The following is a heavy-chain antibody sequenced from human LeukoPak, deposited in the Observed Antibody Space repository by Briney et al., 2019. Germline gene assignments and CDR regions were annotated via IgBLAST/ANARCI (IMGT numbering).Heavy chain of an antibody. CDR2: ISSSSSI. D-gene: IGHD6-19*01. V-gene: IGHV3-21*06. CDR1: GFTFSGHS. CDR3: ARDPDSSGWYYFDY. Sequence: GGSLRLSCAGSGFTFSGHSMNWVRQAPGKGLEWVSFISSSSSIYYADAVKGRSTISRDDANNSLYLQMNSLRAEDTAVYYCARDPDSSGWYYFDYWGQGSLVTVSS. J-gene: IGHJ4*02.